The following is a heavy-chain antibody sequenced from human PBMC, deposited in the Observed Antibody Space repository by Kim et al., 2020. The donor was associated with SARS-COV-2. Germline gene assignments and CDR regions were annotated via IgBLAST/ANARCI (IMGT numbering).Heavy chain of an antibody. D-gene: IGHD3-22*01. V-gene: IGHV1-69*13. Sequence: SVKVSCKASGGTFSSYAISWVRQAPGQGLEWMGGIIPIFGTANYAQKFQGRVTITADESTSTAYMELSSLRSVETAVYYCARWGENSDYYDSSGTDAFDIWGQGTMVTVSS. CDR2: IIPIFGTA. CDR3: ARWGENSDYYDSSGTDAFDI. J-gene: IGHJ3*02. CDR1: GGTFSSYA.